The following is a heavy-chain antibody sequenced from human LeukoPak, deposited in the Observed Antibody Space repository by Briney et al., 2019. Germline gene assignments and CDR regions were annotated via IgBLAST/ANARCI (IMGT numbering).Heavy chain of an antibody. CDR2: INHSGST. J-gene: IGHJ6*03. Sequence: SEALSLTCAVYGGSFSGYYWSWIRQPPGEGLEWIGEINHSGSTNYNPSLKSRVTISVDTSKNQFSLKLSSVTAADTDVYYCARDRTRQNYYYYMDVWGKGTTVTVSS. D-gene: IGHD3/OR15-3a*01. CDR1: GGSFSGYY. CDR3: ARDRTRQNYYYYMDV. V-gene: IGHV4-34*01.